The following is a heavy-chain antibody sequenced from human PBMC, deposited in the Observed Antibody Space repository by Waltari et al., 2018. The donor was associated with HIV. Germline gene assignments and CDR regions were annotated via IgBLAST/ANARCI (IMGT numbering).Heavy chain of an antibody. CDR2: IYHSGGT. CDR3: ARGGGIVVKMYADDAFDI. V-gene: IGHV4-4*02. D-gene: IGHD2-2*01. Sequence: QVQLQESGPGLVKPSGTLSLTCAVSGDSVSSSNWWNCVRQPPGKGLEWIGGIYHSGGTNYNPSLKSRVTISVDKSKNQFSLNMSSMTAADTAVYYCARGGGIVVKMYADDAFDIWGQGTMVTVSS. J-gene: IGHJ3*02. CDR1: GDSVSSSNW.